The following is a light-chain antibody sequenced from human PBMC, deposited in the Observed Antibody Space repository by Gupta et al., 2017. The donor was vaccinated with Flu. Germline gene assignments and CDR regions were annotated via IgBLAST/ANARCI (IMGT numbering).Light chain of an antibody. Sequence: PATLSLSPGERATLSCRASQSVSSYLAWYQQKPGQAPRLLIYDASNRATGIPARFSGSGSGTDFTLTISSLEPEDFAVYYCQQRSNWGRTFGGGTKVEIK. V-gene: IGKV3-11*01. J-gene: IGKJ4*01. CDR3: QQRSNWGRT. CDR1: QSVSSY. CDR2: DAS.